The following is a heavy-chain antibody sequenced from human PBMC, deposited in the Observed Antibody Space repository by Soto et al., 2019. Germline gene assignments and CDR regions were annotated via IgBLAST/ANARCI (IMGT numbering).Heavy chain of an antibody. D-gene: IGHD2-21*02. Sequence: TSETLSLTCAVSGYSISSGYYWGWIRQPPGKGLEWIGSIYHSGSTYYNPSLKSRVTISVDTSKNQFSLKLSSVTAADTAVYYCARDVGDSNDWGQGTLVTVSS. CDR2: IYHSGST. V-gene: IGHV4-38-2*02. CDR1: GYSISSGYY. CDR3: ARDVGDSND. J-gene: IGHJ4*02.